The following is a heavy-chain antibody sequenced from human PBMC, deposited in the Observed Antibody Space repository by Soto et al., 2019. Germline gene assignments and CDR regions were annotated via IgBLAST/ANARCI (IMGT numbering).Heavy chain of an antibody. CDR2: IYYSGST. Sequence: SETLSLTWPVSFGSISSGDYYLRVLRQRPGKGLEWIGYIYYSGSTYYNPSLKSRVTISVDTSKNQFSLKLSSVTAADTAVYYCARGSYYYDSSGYYQYWGQGTLVTVSS. V-gene: IGHV4-30-4*01. J-gene: IGHJ4*02. CDR3: ARGSYYYDSSGYYQY. CDR1: FGSISSGDYY. D-gene: IGHD3-22*01.